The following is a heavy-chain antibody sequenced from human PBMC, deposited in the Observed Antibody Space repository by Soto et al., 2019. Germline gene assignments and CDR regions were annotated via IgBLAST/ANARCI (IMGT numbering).Heavy chain of an antibody. Sequence: SETLSLTCTVSGGSVSSGSYYWSWIRQPPGKGLVWIGYIYYSGSTNYNPSLKSRVTISVDTSQNQFSLKLSSVTAADTAVYYCARVVRGKNAFDIWGQGTMVT. CDR2: IYYSGST. CDR1: GGSVSSGSYY. J-gene: IGHJ3*02. CDR3: ARVVRGKNAFDI. V-gene: IGHV4-61*01. D-gene: IGHD1-26*01.